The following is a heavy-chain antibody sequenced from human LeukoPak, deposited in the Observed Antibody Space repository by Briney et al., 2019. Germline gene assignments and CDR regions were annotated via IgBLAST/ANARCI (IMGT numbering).Heavy chain of an antibody. J-gene: IGHJ4*02. CDR2: IRWDGGST. CDR3: ALNSTGYYYDY. CDR1: GFTFDDYA. Sequence: GGILRLSCAASGFTFDDYAMHWVRHAPGKGLERGSLIRWDGGSTYYADSVKGRFIISRDNSKNSLYLQMNSLRPEDTALYYCALNSTGYYYDYWGQGTLVTVSS. D-gene: IGHD3-22*01. V-gene: IGHV3-43D*04.